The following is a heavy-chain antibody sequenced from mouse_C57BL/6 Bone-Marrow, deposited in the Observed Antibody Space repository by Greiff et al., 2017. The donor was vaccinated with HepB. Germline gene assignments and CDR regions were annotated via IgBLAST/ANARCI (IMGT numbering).Heavy chain of an antibody. CDR2: IRLKSDNYAT. J-gene: IGHJ3*01. CDR1: GFTFSNYW. V-gene: IGHV6-3*01. Sequence: DVHLVESGGGLVQPGGSMKLSCVASGFTFSNYWMNWVRQSPEKGLEWVAQIRLKSDNYATHYAESVKGRFTISRDDSKSSVYLQMNNLRAEDTGIYYCTGGSSGYGFAYWGQGTLVTVSA. CDR3: TGGSSGYGFAY. D-gene: IGHD3-2*02.